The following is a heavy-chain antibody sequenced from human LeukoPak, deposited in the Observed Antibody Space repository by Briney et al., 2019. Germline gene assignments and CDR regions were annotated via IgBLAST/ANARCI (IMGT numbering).Heavy chain of an antibody. CDR1: GYTFTGYY. Sequence: ASVKVSCKASGYTFTGYYMHWVRQAPGQGLEWMGWINPDSGGTNYAQKFHDRVTMTRDTSISTAYMELSRLRTDDTAVYYCARTLTTATWDYWGQGTLVTVSS. J-gene: IGHJ4*02. D-gene: IGHD3-9*01. V-gene: IGHV1-2*02. CDR2: INPDSGGT. CDR3: ARTLTTATWDY.